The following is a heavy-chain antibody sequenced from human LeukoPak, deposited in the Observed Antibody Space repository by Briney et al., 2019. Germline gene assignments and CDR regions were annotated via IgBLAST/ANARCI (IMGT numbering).Heavy chain of an antibody. V-gene: IGHV1-69*13. CDR1: GYTFTGYY. D-gene: IGHD3-3*01. CDR3: ARVNPSGFWSGYSGDYYYYMDV. Sequence: SVKVSCKASGYTFTGYYMHWVRQAPGQGLEWMGGIIPIFGTANYAQKFQGRVTITADESTSTAYMELSSLRSEDTAVYYCARVNPSGFWSGYSGDYYYYMDVWGKGTTVTVSS. J-gene: IGHJ6*03. CDR2: IIPIFGTA.